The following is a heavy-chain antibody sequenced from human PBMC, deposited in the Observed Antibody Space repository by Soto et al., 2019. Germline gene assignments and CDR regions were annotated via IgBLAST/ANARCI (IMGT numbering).Heavy chain of an antibody. J-gene: IGHJ4*02. CDR1: GFTFSSYS. Sequence: GGSLRLSCAASGFTFSSYSMNWVRQATGKGLEWVSSISSSSSYIYYADSVKGRFTISRDNAKNSLYLQMNSLRAEDTAVYYCARDILTGYQFAYWGQGTLVTVSS. CDR3: ARDILTGYQFAY. D-gene: IGHD3-9*01. V-gene: IGHV3-21*01. CDR2: ISSSSSYI.